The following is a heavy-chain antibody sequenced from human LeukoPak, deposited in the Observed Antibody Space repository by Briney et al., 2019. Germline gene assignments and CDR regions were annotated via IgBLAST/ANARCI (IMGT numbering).Heavy chain of an antibody. CDR3: ARERGIRDAFDF. J-gene: IGHJ3*01. D-gene: IGHD1-14*01. Sequence: ASVKVSCKASGYTFTSYTIHWVRQAPGQSLEWMGWISVGNGDSKCSQEFQGRVTLTRDTSATTACLEVSSLRPEDMAVYYCARERGIRDAFDFWGQGTMVTVSS. V-gene: IGHV1-3*03. CDR2: ISVGNGDS. CDR1: GYTFTSYT.